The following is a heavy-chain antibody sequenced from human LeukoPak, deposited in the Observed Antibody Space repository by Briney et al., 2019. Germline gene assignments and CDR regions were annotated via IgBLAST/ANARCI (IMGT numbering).Heavy chain of an antibody. V-gene: IGHV3-48*01. CDR1: GFTFSDYS. CDR3: AKYQQRWAAAGYNWFDP. D-gene: IGHD6-13*01. Sequence: GGSLRLSCAASGFTFSDYSMNWVRQAPGKGLEWLSYISSSSRTIYYADSVRGRFTVSRDNSENTLYLQMNSLRAEDTAVYYCAKYQQRWAAAGYNWFDPGAREPWSPSPQ. CDR2: ISSSSRTI. J-gene: IGHJ5*02.